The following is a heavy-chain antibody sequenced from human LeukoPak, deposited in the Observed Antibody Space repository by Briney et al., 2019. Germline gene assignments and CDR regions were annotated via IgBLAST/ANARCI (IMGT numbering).Heavy chain of an antibody. CDR2: ISSGATTI. V-gene: IGHV3-11*01. D-gene: IGHD5-12*01. J-gene: IGHJ3*02. Sequence: GGSLRLSCAASGFTFSDYYMSWIRQAPGKGLKGVSYISSGATTIYYADSVKGRFTISRDNAKKSLYLQMNSLRAEDTAVYYCARDRSGYGGDAFDIWGQGTMVTVSS. CDR3: ARDRSGYGGDAFDI. CDR1: GFTFSDYY.